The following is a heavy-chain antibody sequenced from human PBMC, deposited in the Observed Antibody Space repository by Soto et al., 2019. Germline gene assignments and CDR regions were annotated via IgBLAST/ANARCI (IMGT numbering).Heavy chain of an antibody. V-gene: IGHV3-48*01. CDR3: ARDGRYSSSLFDP. CDR1: GFTFSSYS. Sequence: EVQLVESGGGLVQPGGSLRLSCAASGFTFSSYSMNWVRQAPGKGLEWVSYISSSSSTIYYADSVKGRFTISRDSAKNSLYLQMNSLRAEDTAVYYCARDGRYSSSLFDPWGQGTLVTVSS. D-gene: IGHD6-13*01. J-gene: IGHJ5*02. CDR2: ISSSSSTI.